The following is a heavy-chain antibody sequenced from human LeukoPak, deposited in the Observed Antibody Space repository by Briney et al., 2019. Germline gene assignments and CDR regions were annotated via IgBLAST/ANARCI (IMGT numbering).Heavy chain of an antibody. Sequence: PSETLSLTCTVSGGSISSYYWSWIRQPPGKGLEWIGYIYYSGSTNHNPSLKSRVTISVGTSKNQFSLKLSSVTAADTAVYYCARDAGWYQFDYWGQGTLVTVSS. CDR2: IYYSGST. CDR1: GGSISSYY. J-gene: IGHJ4*02. D-gene: IGHD6-19*01. V-gene: IGHV4-59*01. CDR3: ARDAGWYQFDY.